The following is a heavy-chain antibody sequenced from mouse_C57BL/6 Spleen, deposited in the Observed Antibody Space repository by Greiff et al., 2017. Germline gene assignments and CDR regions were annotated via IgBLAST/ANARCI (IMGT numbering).Heavy chain of an antibody. CDR3: TRGSSFYWNFDV. CDR2: IRNKANNHAT. Sequence: EVHLVESGGGLVQPGGSMKLSCAASGFTFSDAWMDWVRQSPEKGLEWVAEIRNKANNHATYYAESVKGRFTISRDDSKSSVYMQMNSLRAEDTGIEYCTRGSSFYWNFDVWGTGTTVTVSS. CDR1: GFTFSDAW. J-gene: IGHJ1*03. V-gene: IGHV6-6*01. D-gene: IGHD1-1*01.